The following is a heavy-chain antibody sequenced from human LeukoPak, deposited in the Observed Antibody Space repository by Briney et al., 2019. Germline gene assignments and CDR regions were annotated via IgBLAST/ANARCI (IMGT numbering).Heavy chain of an antibody. V-gene: IGHV3-53*01. CDR1: GFTVSSNS. J-gene: IGHJ4*02. CDR3: AKGRGYSGYDLGEFDY. D-gene: IGHD5-12*01. CDR2: IYSGGNT. Sequence: GGSLRLSCTVSGFTVSSNSMSWVRQAPGKGLEWVSFIYSGGNTHCSDSVKGRFTISRDNSKNTLYLQMNSLRADDTAVYYCAKGRGYSGYDLGEFDYWGQGTLVTVSS.